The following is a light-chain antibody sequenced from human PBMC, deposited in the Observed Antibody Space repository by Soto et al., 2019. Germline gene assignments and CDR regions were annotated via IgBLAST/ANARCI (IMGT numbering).Light chain of an antibody. CDR2: EVT. J-gene: IGLJ1*01. CDR1: SSDVGAYNY. V-gene: IGLV2-14*01. CDR3: SSYTGTNTLEV. Sequence: QSVLTQPASVSGSPGQSITISCTGTSSDVGAYNYVSWYQQHPGKAPKLMIYEVTTRPSGVSSRFSGSKSGNTASLTISGLQAEDEADYYCSSYTGTNTLEVFGTGTKVTV.